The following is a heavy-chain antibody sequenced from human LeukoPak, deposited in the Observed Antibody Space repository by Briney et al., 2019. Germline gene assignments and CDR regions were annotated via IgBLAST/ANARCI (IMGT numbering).Heavy chain of an antibody. Sequence: SETLSLTCTVSGGSISGYYWSWIRQPPGKGLEWIGYIYYSGSTNYNPSLKSRVTISVDTSKNQFSLKLSSVTAADTAVYYCARDRFGDGYNLGALDYWGQGTLVTVSS. D-gene: IGHD5-24*01. CDR3: ARDRFGDGYNLGALDY. J-gene: IGHJ4*02. CDR1: GGSISGYY. CDR2: IYYSGST. V-gene: IGHV4-59*01.